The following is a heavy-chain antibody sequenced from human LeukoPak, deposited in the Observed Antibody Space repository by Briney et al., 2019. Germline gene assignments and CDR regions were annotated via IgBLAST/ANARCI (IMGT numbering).Heavy chain of an antibody. CDR1: GDGVSSNSAS. D-gene: IGHD3-16*01. V-gene: IGHV6-1*01. J-gene: IGHJ4*02. CDR2: TYYRSKWYN. Sequence: PSQTLSLTCVISGDGVSSNSASWSWIRQSPSRGFEWLGRTYYRSKWYNDYAVSVKSRITINPDTSRNQFSLQLNSVTPEDTAVYYCTREAVWGTSDYWAQGTLVTVSS. CDR3: TREAVWGTSDY.